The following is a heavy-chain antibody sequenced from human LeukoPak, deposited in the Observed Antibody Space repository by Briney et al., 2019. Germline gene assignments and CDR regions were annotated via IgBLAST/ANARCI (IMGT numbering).Heavy chain of an antibody. D-gene: IGHD6-19*01. CDR2: ISGSGGST. CDR3: AKGPGIAVAGAFDY. J-gene: IGHJ4*02. V-gene: IGHV3-23*01. CDR1: GFTFSSYA. Sequence: GGSLRLSCAASGFTFSSYAMSWVRQAPGKGLEWVSTISGSGGSTYYADSVKGRFTISRDNSKNTLYLQMNSLRAEDTAVYYCAKGPGIAVAGAFDYWGQGTLVTVSS.